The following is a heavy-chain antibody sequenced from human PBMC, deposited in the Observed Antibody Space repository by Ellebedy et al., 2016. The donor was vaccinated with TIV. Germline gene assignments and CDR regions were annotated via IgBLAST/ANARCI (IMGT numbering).Heavy chain of an antibody. CDR2: INPDSGST. V-gene: IGHV1-2*02. Sequence: ASVKVSCKPSGYTFTAFYLHWVRQAPGQGLEWMGWINPDSGSTNFAQRFQGRVTMTRDTSINTVYMELNRLESDDTAVYYCARVRRGSSGMDVWGQGTTVTVSS. CDR1: GYTFTAFY. J-gene: IGHJ6*02. D-gene: IGHD6-13*01. CDR3: ARVRRGSSGMDV.